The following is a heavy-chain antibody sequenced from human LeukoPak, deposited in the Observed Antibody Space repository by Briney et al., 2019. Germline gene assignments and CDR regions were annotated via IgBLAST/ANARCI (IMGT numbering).Heavy chain of an antibody. Sequence: EASVKVSCKSSGNIFTGDYMHWVRPAPGQGLEWMGWINPNSGGTNFAQKFQGRVTMTRDTSITTAYMELSGLRSDDTAVYYCARAPRVLAARRPLDYWGQGTLVTVSS. CDR2: INPNSGGT. J-gene: IGHJ4*02. CDR3: ARAPRVLAARRPLDY. CDR1: GNIFTGDY. D-gene: IGHD6-6*01. V-gene: IGHV1-2*02.